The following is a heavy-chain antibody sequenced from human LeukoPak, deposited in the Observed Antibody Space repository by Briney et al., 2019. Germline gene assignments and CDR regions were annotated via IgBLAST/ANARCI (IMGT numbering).Heavy chain of an antibody. CDR2: IRYDGSNK. Sequence: PGRSLRLSCAASGFTFSSYGMHWVRQALGKGLEWVAFIRYDGSNKYYADSVKGRFTISRDNSKNTLYLQMNSLRAEDTAVYYCAKDGTARDLYYYYYMDVWGKGTTVTVSS. D-gene: IGHD5-18*01. CDR3: AKDGTARDLYYYYYMDV. V-gene: IGHV3-30*02. J-gene: IGHJ6*03. CDR1: GFTFSSYG.